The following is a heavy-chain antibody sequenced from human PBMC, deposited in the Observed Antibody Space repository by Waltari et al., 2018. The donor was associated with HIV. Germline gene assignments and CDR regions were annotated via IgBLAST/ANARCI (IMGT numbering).Heavy chain of an antibody. D-gene: IGHD3-16*02. J-gene: IGHJ4*02. Sequence: QVQLVQSGAEVKKPRSSVKVSCTASGGTFSSHAIRWVRPAPGQGLEWMGGIIPIFGTANYAQKFQGRVTITADESTSTAYMELSSLRSEDTAVYYCARGSWDYVWGSYQTIRYFDYWGQGTLVTVSS. CDR2: IIPIFGTA. V-gene: IGHV1-69*01. CDR3: ARGSWDYVWGSYQTIRYFDY. CDR1: GGTFSSHA.